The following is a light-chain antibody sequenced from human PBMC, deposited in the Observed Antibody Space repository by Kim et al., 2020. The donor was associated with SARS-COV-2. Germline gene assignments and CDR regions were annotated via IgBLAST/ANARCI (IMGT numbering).Light chain of an antibody. V-gene: IGLV3-19*01. CDR1: SLRSYY. J-gene: IGLJ2*01. CDR2: GKN. CDR3: NSRDSSGNHLTV. Sequence: SSELTQDPAVSVALGQTVRITCQGDSLRSYYASWYQQKPGQAPVLVIYGKNNRPSGIPDRFSGSSSGNTASLTITGAQAEDEADYYCNSRDSSGNHLTVFGGGTKLTV.